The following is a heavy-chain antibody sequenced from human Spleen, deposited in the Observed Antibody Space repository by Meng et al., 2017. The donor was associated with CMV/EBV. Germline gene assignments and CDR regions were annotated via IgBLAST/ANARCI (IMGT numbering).Heavy chain of an antibody. J-gene: IGHJ4*02. CDR1: GFTFSSYW. CDR2: IKQDGSEK. D-gene: IGHD6-19*01. V-gene: IGHV3-7*01. CDR3: AKSPGSGWYNHDY. Sequence: GESLKISCAASGFTFSSYWMSWVRQAPGKGLEWVANIKQDGSEKYYVDSVKGRFTISRDNSKNTLYLQMNSLRAEDTAVYYCAKSPGSGWYNHDYWGQGTLVTVSS.